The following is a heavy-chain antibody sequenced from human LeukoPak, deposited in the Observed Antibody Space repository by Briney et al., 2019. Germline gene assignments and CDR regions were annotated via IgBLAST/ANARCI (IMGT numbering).Heavy chain of an antibody. CDR2: IYYSGST. Sequence: SETLSLTCAVYGGSFSGYYWSWIRQPPGKGLEWIGSIYYSGSTYYNPSLKSRVTISVDTSKNQFSLKLSSVTAADTAVYYCARQGYYGSGSYWGQGTLVTVSS. V-gene: IGHV4-34*01. CDR3: ARQGYYGSGSY. CDR1: GGSFSGYY. D-gene: IGHD3-10*01. J-gene: IGHJ4*02.